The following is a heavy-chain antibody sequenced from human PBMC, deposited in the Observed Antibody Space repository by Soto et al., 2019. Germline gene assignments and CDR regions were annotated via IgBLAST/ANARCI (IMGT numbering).Heavy chain of an antibody. CDR3: GKDHRQLIWCGMDV. CDR2: ISGSGGST. D-gene: IGHD6-13*01. V-gene: IGHV3-23*01. Sequence: EVQLLESGGGLVQPGGSLRLSCAASGFTFSSYAMSWVRQAPGKGLEWVSAISGSGGSTYYADSVKGRFTISRDNSKNTLYLQMNSLRAEDTALYYCGKDHRQLIWCGMDVWGQGTTVTVS. J-gene: IGHJ6*02. CDR1: GFTFSSYA.